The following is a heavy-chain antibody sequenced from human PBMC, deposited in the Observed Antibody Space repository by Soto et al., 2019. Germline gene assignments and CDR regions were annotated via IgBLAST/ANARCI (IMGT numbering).Heavy chain of an antibody. J-gene: IGHJ6*02. CDR3: ARDRAAAGYYYYGMDV. CDR2: IIPIFGTA. Sequence: SVKVSCKASGGTFSSYAISWVRQAPGQGLEWMGGIIPIFGTANYAQKFQGRVTITADESTSTAYMELSSLRSEDTAVYYCARDRAAAGYYYYGMDVWGQGTTVTVSS. V-gene: IGHV1-69*13. CDR1: GGTFSSYA. D-gene: IGHD6-13*01.